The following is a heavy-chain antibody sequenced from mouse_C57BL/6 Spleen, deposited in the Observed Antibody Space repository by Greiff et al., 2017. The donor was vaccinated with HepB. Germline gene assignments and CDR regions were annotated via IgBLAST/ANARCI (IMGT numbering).Heavy chain of an antibody. V-gene: IGHV5-17*01. CDR3: AKGGYYYGSLDY. J-gene: IGHJ2*01. CDR2: ISSGSSTI. D-gene: IGHD1-1*01. CDR1: GFTFSDYG. Sequence: EVQRVESGGGLVKPGGSLKLSCAASGFTFSDYGMHWVRQAPEKGLEWVAYISSGSSTIYYADTVKGRFTISRDNAKNTLFLQMTSLRSEDTAMYYCAKGGYYYGSLDYWGQGTTLTVSS.